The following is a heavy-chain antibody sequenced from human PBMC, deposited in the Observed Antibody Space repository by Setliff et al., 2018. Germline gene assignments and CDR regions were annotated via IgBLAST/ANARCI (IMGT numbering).Heavy chain of an antibody. Sequence: SETLSLTCTVSGGSISSYYWSWIRQPPGKRLEWIGYIYYSGSTYYNPSLKSRVTISVDTSKNQFSLKLSSVTAADTAVYYCARDPYNWNYGDAFDIWGQGTMVTVSS. V-gene: IGHV4-59*12. J-gene: IGHJ3*02. CDR2: IYYSGST. CDR3: ARDPYNWNYGDAFDI. D-gene: IGHD1-7*01. CDR1: GGSISSYY.